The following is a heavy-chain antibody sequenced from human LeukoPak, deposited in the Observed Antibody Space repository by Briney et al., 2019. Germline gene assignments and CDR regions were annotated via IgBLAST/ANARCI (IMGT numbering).Heavy chain of an antibody. J-gene: IGHJ4*02. CDR1: GFTFSSYG. Sequence: GGSLRLSCAASGFTFSSYGMHWVRQAPGKGLEWVAFIRYDGSNKYYADSLKGRFTISRDNANNSVYLQMNNLRAEDTAVYYCAAVIDYWGQGTLVTVSS. V-gene: IGHV3-30*02. CDR2: IRYDGSNK. CDR3: AAVIDY.